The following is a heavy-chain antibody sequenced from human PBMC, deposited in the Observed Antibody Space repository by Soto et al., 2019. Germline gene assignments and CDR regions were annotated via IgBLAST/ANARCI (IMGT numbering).Heavy chain of an antibody. Sequence: PGESLSVFCAQSALTPKTYGMTLLGQASGKGLEWVSLISESCDGTYYADSVRGRFTSSRDNSQRTLNLQMNSLRAYDTAVYHCAKNGDFWRWGMDVWGQGTPVTGSS. D-gene: IGHD3-3*01. V-gene: IGHV3-23*01. CDR1: ALTPKTYG. CDR2: ISESCDGT. J-gene: IGHJ6*01. CDR3: AKNGDFWRWGMDV.